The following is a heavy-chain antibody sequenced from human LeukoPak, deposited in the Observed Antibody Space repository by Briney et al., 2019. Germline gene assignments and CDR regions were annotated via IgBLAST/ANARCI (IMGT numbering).Heavy chain of an antibody. Sequence: GGSLRLSCAASGFMFGSYSMNWVRQAPGKGLEWISYIGSTGSTIYYADSVKGRFTISRDNSKNTLYLLMNSLRAEDTAVYYCARDLNHAFDIWGQGTMVTVSS. CDR3: ARDLNHAFDI. V-gene: IGHV3-48*01. CDR2: IGSTGSTI. CDR1: GFMFGSYS. D-gene: IGHD1-14*01. J-gene: IGHJ3*02.